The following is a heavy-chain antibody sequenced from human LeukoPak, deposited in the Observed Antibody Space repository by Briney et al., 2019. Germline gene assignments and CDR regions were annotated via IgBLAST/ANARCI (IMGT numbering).Heavy chain of an antibody. Sequence: GGSLRLSCAASGFTFDDYAMHWVRQAPGKGLEGVSGISWNSGSIVYADSVKGRFTISRDNAKNSLYLQMNSLRAEDTALYYCAKDASDSPTGWYLDYWGQGTLVTVSS. CDR3: AKDASDSPTGWYLDY. CDR1: GFTFDDYA. CDR2: ISWNSGSI. D-gene: IGHD2-15*01. J-gene: IGHJ4*02. V-gene: IGHV3-9*01.